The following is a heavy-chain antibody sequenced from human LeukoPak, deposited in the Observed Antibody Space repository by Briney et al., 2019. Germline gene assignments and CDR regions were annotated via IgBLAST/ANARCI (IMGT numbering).Heavy chain of an antibody. Sequence: PGGSLRLSCAASGFPFSSYGMHWVRQAPGKGLEWVAVLSYDGSNEYYADSVEGRFTISSDNSKNTLYLQMNSLRVEDTAVYYCAGSWFYRDYFEYWGQGTLVTVSS. V-gene: IGHV3-30*03. CDR1: GFPFSSYG. J-gene: IGHJ4*02. CDR2: LSYDGSNE. D-gene: IGHD3-10*01. CDR3: AGSWFYRDYFEY.